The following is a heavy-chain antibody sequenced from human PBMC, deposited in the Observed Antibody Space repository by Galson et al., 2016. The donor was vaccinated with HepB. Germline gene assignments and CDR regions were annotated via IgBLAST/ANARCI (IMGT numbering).Heavy chain of an antibody. Sequence: SLRLSCAASGFTFSTYNMNWVRQAPGKGLEWVSSISSSSTYIYYADSVKGRFTISRDNAKNSLYLQMDSLRAEATAVYYCARDHYDFWSAYIASLGGFIDYWGQGTLVTVSS. V-gene: IGHV3-21*01. D-gene: IGHD3-3*01. CDR1: GFTFSTYN. J-gene: IGHJ4*02. CDR3: ARDHYDFWSAYIASLGGFIDY. CDR2: ISSSSTYI.